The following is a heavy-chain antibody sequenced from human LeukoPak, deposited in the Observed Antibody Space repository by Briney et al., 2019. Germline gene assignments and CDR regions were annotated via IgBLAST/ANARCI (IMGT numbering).Heavy chain of an antibody. D-gene: IGHD3-10*01. J-gene: IGHJ4*02. Sequence: GSLRLSCAASGFTFSNYWMIWVRQAPGKGLEWVASIKQDGSEKHYVDSVKGRFTISRDNAENSLYLQMNSLRAEDTAVYYCARVGMAYYGSGRLTAYFDYWGQGTLVTVSS. V-gene: IGHV3-7*05. CDR3: ARVGMAYYGSGRLTAYFDY. CDR2: IKQDGSEK. CDR1: GFTFSNYW.